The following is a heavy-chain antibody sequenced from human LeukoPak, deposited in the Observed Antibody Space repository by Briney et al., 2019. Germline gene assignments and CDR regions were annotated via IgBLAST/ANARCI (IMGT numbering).Heavy chain of an antibody. V-gene: IGHV3-23*01. D-gene: IGHD6-13*01. Sequence: GRSLRLSCAASGFTFSTYAMIWVRQAPGKGLEWVSAISGNGGTTYYADSVKGRFTISRDNSKNTLCLQMNSLRADDTAVYYCARGLGSSSWYYFDYWGQGTLVTVSS. CDR1: GFTFSTYA. CDR2: ISGNGGTT. J-gene: IGHJ4*02. CDR3: ARGLGSSSWYYFDY.